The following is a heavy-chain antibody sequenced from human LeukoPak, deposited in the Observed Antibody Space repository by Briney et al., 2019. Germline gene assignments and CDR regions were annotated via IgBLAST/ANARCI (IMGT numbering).Heavy chain of an antibody. CDR1: GFTFSSYA. D-gene: IGHD3-16*02. Sequence: GGSLRLSCAASGFTFSSYAMSWVRQAPGKGLEWVANIKQDGSEKYYVDSVKGRFTISRDNAKNSLYLQMNSLRAEDTAVYYCARAPGIYDYVWGSYRYYFDYWGQGTLVTVSS. V-gene: IGHV3-7*01. J-gene: IGHJ4*02. CDR2: IKQDGSEK. CDR3: ARAPGIYDYVWGSYRYYFDY.